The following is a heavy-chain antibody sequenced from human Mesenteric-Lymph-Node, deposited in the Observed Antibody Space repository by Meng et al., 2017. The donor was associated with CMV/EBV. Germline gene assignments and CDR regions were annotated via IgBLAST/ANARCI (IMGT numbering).Heavy chain of an antibody. Sequence: GESLKISCIVSGFTFSDYSMNWVRQAPGKGLEWVSSISSSYYIYDADSVRGRFTTSRDNAKNSLYLQMNSLRAEDTAVYYCARGVGSHDFWSAHSYYYGMDVWGQGTTVTVSS. V-gene: IGHV3-21*01. CDR3: ARGVGSHDFWSAHSYYYGMDV. D-gene: IGHD3-3*01. J-gene: IGHJ6*02. CDR1: GFTFSDYS. CDR2: ISSSYYI.